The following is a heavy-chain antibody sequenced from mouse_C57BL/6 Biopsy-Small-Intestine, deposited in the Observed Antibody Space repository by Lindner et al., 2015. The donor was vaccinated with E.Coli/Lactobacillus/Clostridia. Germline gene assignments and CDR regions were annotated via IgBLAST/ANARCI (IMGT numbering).Heavy chain of an antibody. J-gene: IGHJ2*01. D-gene: IGHD1-1*01. CDR2: ISDGGSYT. CDR3: ARGLGGNYGSSYYFDY. Sequence: VQLQESGGGLVKPGGSLKLSCAASGFTFSSYAMSWVRQTPEKRLEWVATISDGGSYTYYPDNVKGRFTISRDNAKNNLYLQMSHLKSEDTAMYYCARGLGGNYGSSYYFDYWGQGTTLTVSS. V-gene: IGHV5-4*01. CDR1: GFTFSSYA.